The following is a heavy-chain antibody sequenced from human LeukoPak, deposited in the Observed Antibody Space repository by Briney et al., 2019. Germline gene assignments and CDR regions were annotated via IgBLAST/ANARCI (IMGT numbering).Heavy chain of an antibody. V-gene: IGHV3-30*14. J-gene: IGHJ4*02. CDR3: ARGTASSWGFDY. CDR1: GFTFSSYA. Sequence: GGSLRLSCAASGFTFSSYAMHWVRQAPGKGLEWVAVISYDGSNKYYADSVKGRFTISRDNSKNTLYLQMNSLRAEDTAVYYCARGTASSWGFDYWGQGTLVTVSS. D-gene: IGHD6-13*01. CDR2: ISYDGSNK.